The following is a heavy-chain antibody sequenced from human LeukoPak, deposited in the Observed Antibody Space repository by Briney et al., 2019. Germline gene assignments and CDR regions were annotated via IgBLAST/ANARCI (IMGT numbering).Heavy chain of an antibody. V-gene: IGHV3-9*01. CDR2: INWNSNSI. Sequence: GGSLRLSCAASGFTFSSYDMHWVRQAPGKGLEWVSGINWNSNSIGYADSVKGRFTISRDNAKNSLYLQMNSLRAEDTAFYYCAKGLGKSSGWATLDYWGQGTLVTVSS. J-gene: IGHJ4*02. CDR3: AKGLGKSSGWATLDY. CDR1: GFTFSSYD. D-gene: IGHD6-19*01.